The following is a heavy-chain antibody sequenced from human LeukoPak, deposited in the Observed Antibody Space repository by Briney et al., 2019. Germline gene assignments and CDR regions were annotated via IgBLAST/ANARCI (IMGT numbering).Heavy chain of an antibody. CDR3: ARVSSSGWYSFDY. V-gene: IGHV1-69*04. CDR2: IIPILGIA. J-gene: IGHJ4*02. D-gene: IGHD6-19*01. Sequence: SVKVSCKASGGTFSSYAISWVRQAPGQGLEWMGRIIPILGIANYAQKFQGRVTITADKSTSTAYMELSSLRSEDTAVYYYARVSSSGWYSFDYWGQGTLVTVSS. CDR1: GGTFSSYA.